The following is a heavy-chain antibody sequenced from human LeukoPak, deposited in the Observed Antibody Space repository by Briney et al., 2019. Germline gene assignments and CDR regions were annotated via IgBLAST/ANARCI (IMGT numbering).Heavy chain of an antibody. CDR1: GITLSNYG. V-gene: IGHV3-23*01. CDR3: AKRGVVIRVILVGFHKEAYYFDS. Sequence: GGSLRLSCAVSGITLSNYGMSWVRQVPGKGLEWVAGISGRGGSTNYAASVKGRFTISRDSRKNTLFLQMNSLRAEDTAVYFCAKRGVVIRVILVGFHKEAYYFDSWGQGVLVTVSS. CDR2: ISGRGGST. J-gene: IGHJ4*02. D-gene: IGHD3-10*01.